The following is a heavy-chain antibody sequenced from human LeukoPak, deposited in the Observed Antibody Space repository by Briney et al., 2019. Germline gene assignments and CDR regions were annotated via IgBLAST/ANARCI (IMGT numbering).Heavy chain of an antibody. D-gene: IGHD6-19*01. CDR1: GYTFTSYY. CDR3: ARGHPSATGYSSGWYFHY. J-gene: IGHJ4*02. Sequence: GASVKVSCKVSGYTFTSYYIHWVRQAPGQGLEWMGIINPSADSTNYAQKFQGRVTMTRDMSTSTVYMDLSSLTSEDTAVYYCARGHPSATGYSSGWYFHYWGQGTLVTVSS. V-gene: IGHV1-46*01. CDR2: INPSADST.